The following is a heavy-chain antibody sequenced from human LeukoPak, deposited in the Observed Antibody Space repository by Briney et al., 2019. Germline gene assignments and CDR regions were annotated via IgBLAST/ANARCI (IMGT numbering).Heavy chain of an antibody. D-gene: IGHD3-9*01. CDR3: ARDREYYDILTGYYKNPYFDY. CDR2: IYYSGST. CDR1: GGSISSYY. J-gene: IGHJ4*02. Sequence: PSETLSLTCTVSGGSISSYYWSWIRQPPGKGLEWIGYIYYSGSTDYNPSLKSRVTISVDTSKNQFSLKLSSVTAADTAVYYCARDREYYDILTGYYKNPYFDYWGQGTLVTVSS. V-gene: IGHV4-59*12.